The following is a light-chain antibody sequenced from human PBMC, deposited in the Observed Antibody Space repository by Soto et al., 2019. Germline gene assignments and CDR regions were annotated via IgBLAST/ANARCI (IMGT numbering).Light chain of an antibody. Sequence: EIVLTQSPATLSLSPGERATLSCLASQSVSRYLAWYQQKPGQAPRLLIYDASNRATGIPARLSGSGSGTDFTLTISSLEPEDFAVYYCQQRSNWPLTFGGGTKVEIK. J-gene: IGKJ4*01. CDR2: DAS. CDR1: QSVSRY. V-gene: IGKV3-11*01. CDR3: QQRSNWPLT.